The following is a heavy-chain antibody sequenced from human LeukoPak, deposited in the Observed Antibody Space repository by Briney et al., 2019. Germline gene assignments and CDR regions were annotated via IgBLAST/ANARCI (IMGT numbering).Heavy chain of an antibody. CDR1: GGSFSGYY. D-gene: IGHD3-3*01. CDR2: INHSGST. V-gene: IGHV4-34*01. CDR3: ARVAGPPGMYYDFWSGYFRPRYYYYMDV. J-gene: IGHJ6*03. Sequence: SETLSLTCAVYGGSFSGYYWSWIRQPPGKGLGWIGEINHSGSTNYNPSLKSRVTISVDTSKNQFSLKLSSVTAADTAVYYCARVAGPPGMYYDFWSGYFRPRYYYYMDVWGKGTTVTVS.